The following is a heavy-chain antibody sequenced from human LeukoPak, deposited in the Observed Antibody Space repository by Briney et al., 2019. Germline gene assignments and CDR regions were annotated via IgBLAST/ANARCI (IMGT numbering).Heavy chain of an antibody. CDR1: GFTFSSYA. CDR3: AKGRGGYCSSTSCPFDY. V-gene: IGHV3-23*01. CDR2: ISGSGGST. J-gene: IGHJ4*02. D-gene: IGHD2-2*01. Sequence: PGGSLRLSCAASGFTFSSYAMSWVRQAPGEGLEWVSAISGSGGSTYYADSVKGRFTISRDNSKNTLYLQMNSLRAEDTAVYYCAKGRGGYCSSTSCPFDYWGQGTLVTVSS.